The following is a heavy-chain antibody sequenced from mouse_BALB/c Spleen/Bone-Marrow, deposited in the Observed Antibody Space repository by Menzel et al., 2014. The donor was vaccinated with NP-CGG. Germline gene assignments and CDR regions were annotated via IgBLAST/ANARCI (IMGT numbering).Heavy chain of an antibody. Sequence: EVQLVESGGGLVQPGGSLKLSCAASGFTFSSYTVSWVRQTPEKRLEWVAYISNGGGSTYYPDTVKGRFTISRDNAKNTLYLQMSSLKSEDTAMYYCARQLGLRWAMDYWSQGTSVTVSS. J-gene: IGHJ4*01. D-gene: IGHD3-1*01. CDR1: GFTFSSYT. CDR2: ISNGGGST. CDR3: ARQLGLRWAMDY. V-gene: IGHV5-12-2*01.